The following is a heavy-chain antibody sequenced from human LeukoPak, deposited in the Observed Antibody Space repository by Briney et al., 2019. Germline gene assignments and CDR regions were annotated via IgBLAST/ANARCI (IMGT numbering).Heavy chain of an antibody. J-gene: IGHJ3*02. D-gene: IGHD4-17*01. CDR1: GFTFSDYY. Sequence: GGSLRLSCAASGFTFSDYYMSWIRQAPGKGLEWVSYISSGGSTIYYADSVKGRFTISRDNAKNSLYLQMNSLRAEDTALYYCAKAPGAVTTPDDAFDIWGQGTMVTVSS. CDR3: AKAPGAVTTPDDAFDI. V-gene: IGHV3-11*01. CDR2: ISSGGSTI.